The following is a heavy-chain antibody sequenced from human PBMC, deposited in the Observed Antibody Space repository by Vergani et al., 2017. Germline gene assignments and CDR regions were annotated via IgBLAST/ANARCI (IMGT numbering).Heavy chain of an antibody. Sequence: EVQLLESGGGLVQPGGSLRLSCAASGFGFSTHTMTWVRQAPGKGLEWVTFISNTGHGTLYADAVKGRFTVSRDNSKNTVYLQMNSLRVEDTAIYYCAKDISSSERYLDFWGQGTRVTVSA. CDR2: ISNTGHGT. D-gene: IGHD6-13*01. J-gene: IGHJ4*02. CDR3: AKDISSSERYLDF. CDR1: GFGFSTHT. V-gene: IGHV3-23*01.